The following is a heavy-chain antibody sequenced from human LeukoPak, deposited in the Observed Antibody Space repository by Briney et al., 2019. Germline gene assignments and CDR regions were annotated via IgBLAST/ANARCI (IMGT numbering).Heavy chain of an antibody. V-gene: IGHV4-61*02. CDR2: IYTSGST. D-gene: IGHD2/OR15-2a*01. CDR1: GGSINSGSYY. Sequence: SETLFLTCTVSGGSINSGSYYWSWIRQPAGKGLEWIGRIYTSGSTNYNPSLKSRVTISMDTSKNQFSLKLTSVTAADTAVYYCATGDYFYYYYYYMDVWGKGTTVTVSS. J-gene: IGHJ6*03. CDR3: ATGDYFYYYYYYMDV.